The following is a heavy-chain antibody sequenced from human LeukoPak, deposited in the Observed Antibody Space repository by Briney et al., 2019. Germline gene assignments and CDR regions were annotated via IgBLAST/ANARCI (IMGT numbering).Heavy chain of an antibody. CDR3: AKGTPEATYYFDY. D-gene: IGHD4-23*01. Sequence: GGSLRLSCAASGFTFSSYAMSWVRQAPGKGLEWVSAISGSGGSTYYADSVKGRSTISRDNSKITLYLQMNSLRAEDTAVYYCAKGTPEATYYFDYWGQGTLVTVSS. V-gene: IGHV3-23*01. CDR1: GFTFSSYA. CDR2: ISGSGGST. J-gene: IGHJ4*02.